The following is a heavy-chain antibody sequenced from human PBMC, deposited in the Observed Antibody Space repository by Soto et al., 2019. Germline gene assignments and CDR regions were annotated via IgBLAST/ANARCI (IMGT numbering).Heavy chain of an antibody. Sequence: PSETLSLTCSVSGDAISNYYWSWIRQTPGRGLEWIGCVHESGSTDYNPSLKGRVTISLHTSKSQFSLSLRSATAADTATYFCARGTRALITSFLAYWGQGIPVTVSS. V-gene: IGHV4-59*01. CDR3: ARGTRALITSFLAY. D-gene: IGHD3-16*01. J-gene: IGHJ4*02. CDR2: VHESGST. CDR1: GDAISNYY.